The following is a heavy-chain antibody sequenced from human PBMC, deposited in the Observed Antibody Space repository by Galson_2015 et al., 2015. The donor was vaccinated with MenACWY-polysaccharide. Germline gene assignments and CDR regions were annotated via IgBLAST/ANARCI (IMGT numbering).Heavy chain of an antibody. J-gene: IGHJ4*02. V-gene: IGHV4-38-2*01. CDR1: DYSIRRGYF. Sequence: SETLSLTCAVSDYSIRRGYFWGWIRQPPGKGLEWIGSIYHSGSTYYNPSLKSRVTISVDTSKNQFSLKLSSVTAADTAVYYCARVEKYSGSYYILHWGQGTLVTVSS. CDR2: IYHSGST. CDR3: ARVEKYSGSYYILH. D-gene: IGHD1-26*01.